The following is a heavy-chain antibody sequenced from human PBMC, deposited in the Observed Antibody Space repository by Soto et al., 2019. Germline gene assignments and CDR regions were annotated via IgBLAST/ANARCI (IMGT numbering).Heavy chain of an antibody. Sequence: PGGSLRLSCAASGFTFSNYAMTWVRQAPGEGLEWVAVITNDGGDTLHADSVKGRFTIFRDNSKNTLYLQMISLRAEDTAIYYRAKSSGKSYPESRVFDFWGQGTRVTVSS. CDR2: ITNDGGDT. CDR3: AKSSGKSYPESRVFDF. V-gene: IGHV3-23*01. CDR1: GFTFSNYA. D-gene: IGHD1-26*01. J-gene: IGHJ4*02.